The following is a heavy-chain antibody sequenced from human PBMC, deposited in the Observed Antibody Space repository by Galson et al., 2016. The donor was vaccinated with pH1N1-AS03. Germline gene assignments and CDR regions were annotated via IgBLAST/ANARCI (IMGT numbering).Heavy chain of an antibody. CDR2: ISYDGSNK. CDR3: AVWGYISGTHGLDV. D-gene: IGHD5-12*01. J-gene: IGHJ6*04. Sequence: SLRLSCAASVFTFRSYGMHWVRQTPGKGLEWVAFISYDGSNKYYSDSVKGRFTISREIPQNSLYLQMDSLRADDTAVYYCAVWGYISGTHGLDVWGKGTTVTVSS. V-gene: IGHV3-33*05. CDR1: VFTFRSYG.